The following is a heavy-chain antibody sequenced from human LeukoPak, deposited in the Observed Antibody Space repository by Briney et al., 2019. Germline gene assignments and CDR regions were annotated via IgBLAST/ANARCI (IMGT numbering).Heavy chain of an antibody. V-gene: IGHV3-23*01. CDR2: ISGSGGST. Sequence: GGSLRLSCAASGFTFSSYGMSWVRQAPGKGLEWVSAISGSGGSTYYADSVKGRFTISRDNSKNTLYLQMNSLRAEDTAVYYCAKLGIAVAGKNCFDYWGQGTLVTVSS. D-gene: IGHD6-19*01. CDR3: AKLGIAVAGKNCFDY. J-gene: IGHJ4*02. CDR1: GFTFSSYG.